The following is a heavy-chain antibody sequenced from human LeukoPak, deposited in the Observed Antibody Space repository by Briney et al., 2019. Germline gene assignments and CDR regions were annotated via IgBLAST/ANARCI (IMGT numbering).Heavy chain of an antibody. CDR3: ANHLACGSTSCPPFDY. CDR1: GFTFSTHS. D-gene: IGHD2-2*01. V-gene: IGHV3-48*01. CDR2: ISGTGSTL. J-gene: IGHJ4*02. Sequence: GGSLRLSCAASGFTFSTHSMHWVRQAPGKGLEWISYISGTGSTLYYADSVTDRFTISRDNTKNSLYLQMNSLRAEDTAVYYCANHLACGSTSCPPFDYWGQGTLVTVSS.